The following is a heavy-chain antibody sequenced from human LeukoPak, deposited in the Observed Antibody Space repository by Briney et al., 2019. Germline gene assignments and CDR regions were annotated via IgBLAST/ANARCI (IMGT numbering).Heavy chain of an antibody. V-gene: IGHV3-23*01. D-gene: IGHD5-12*01. Sequence: PGGSLRLSCAASGFTFSSYAMRWVRQAPGKGLEWVSAISGSGGSTYYADSVKGRFTISRDNSKNTLYLQMNSLRAEDTAVYYCARNSGYGYYFDYWGQGTLVTVSS. CDR2: ISGSGGST. CDR3: ARNSGYGYYFDY. J-gene: IGHJ4*02. CDR1: GFTFSSYA.